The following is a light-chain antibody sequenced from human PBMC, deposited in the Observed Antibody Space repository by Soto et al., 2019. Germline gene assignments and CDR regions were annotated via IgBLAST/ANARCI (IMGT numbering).Light chain of an antibody. Sequence: QSALTQPASVSGSPGQSISISCTGTSTDPERYNILSWYQQHPGKAPKLIIYEGSKRPSGVPNRFSGSKSGNTASLTISGLQTEDEAAYYCCSFAGISSYVAFGGGTKLTVL. CDR3: CSFAGISSYVA. V-gene: IGLV2-23*01. CDR1: STDPERYNI. CDR2: EGS. J-gene: IGLJ2*01.